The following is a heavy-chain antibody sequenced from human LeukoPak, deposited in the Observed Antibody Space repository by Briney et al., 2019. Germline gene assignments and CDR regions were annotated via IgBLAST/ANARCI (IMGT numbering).Heavy chain of an antibody. CDR2: IYTSGST. Sequence: PSETLSLTCTVSGGSVSSGSYYWSWIRQPAGKGLEWIGRIYTSGSTNYNPSLKSRVTMSVDTSKNQFSLKLSSVTAADTAVYYCARGPPAAIDLDYYYYYYMDVWGKGTTVTISS. J-gene: IGHJ6*03. D-gene: IGHD2-2*02. CDR3: ARGPPAAIDLDYYYYYYMDV. CDR1: GGSVSSGSYY. V-gene: IGHV4-61*02.